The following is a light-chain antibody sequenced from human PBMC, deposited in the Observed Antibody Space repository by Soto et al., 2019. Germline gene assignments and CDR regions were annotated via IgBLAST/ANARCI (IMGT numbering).Light chain of an antibody. Sequence: EVVMTQSPATVSVSPGEGVTLSCRASQTISNDLAWYQQKPGQAHRLLIYGASTRATGVPARFSGGGSGTEFTLTISSLQSEDFAFYYCQQNNNWPPVTFGGGTKVEIK. V-gene: IGKV3-15*01. CDR3: QQNNNWPPVT. J-gene: IGKJ4*01. CDR1: QTISND. CDR2: GAS.